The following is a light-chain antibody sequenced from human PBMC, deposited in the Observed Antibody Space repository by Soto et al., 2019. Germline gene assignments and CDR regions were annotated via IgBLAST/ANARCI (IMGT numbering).Light chain of an antibody. CDR3: SSYTASAPFYI. CDR1: RTDVDGYDY. Sequence: QSVLTQPASVSGSPGQSITISCTGARTDVDGYDYVTWYQQHPGQAPKLMIYDVNNRPSGVSHRFSGSKSGDTASLTISGLQPEDDADYYCSSYTASAPFYIFGTGTEVTVL. CDR2: DVN. V-gene: IGLV2-14*03. J-gene: IGLJ1*01.